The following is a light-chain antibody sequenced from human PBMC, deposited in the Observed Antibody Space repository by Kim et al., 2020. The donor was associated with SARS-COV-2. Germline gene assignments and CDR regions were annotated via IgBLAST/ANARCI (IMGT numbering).Light chain of an antibody. J-gene: IGKJ4*01. CDR3: QQRSNWPPALT. Sequence: SPGERATLACRASQSVSSYLAWYQQKPGQAPRLRIYDASNRATGIPARFSGSGSGTDFTLTISSLEPEDFAVYYCQQRSNWPPALTFGGGTKVEI. CDR2: DAS. CDR1: QSVSSY. V-gene: IGKV3-11*01.